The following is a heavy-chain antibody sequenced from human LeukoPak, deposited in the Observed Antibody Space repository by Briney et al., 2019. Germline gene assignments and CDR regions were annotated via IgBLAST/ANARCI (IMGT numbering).Heavy chain of an antibody. Sequence: GGSLRLSCAASGFTFSSYEMNWVRQAPGKGLEWVSYISSSGSTIYYADSVKGRFTISRDNAKNSLYLQMNSLRADDTAVYYCARPQLGINYHYYMDVWGKGTTVIVSS. CDR3: ARPQLGINYHYYMDV. V-gene: IGHV3-48*03. CDR1: GFTFSSYE. J-gene: IGHJ6*03. D-gene: IGHD3-16*01. CDR2: ISSSGSTI.